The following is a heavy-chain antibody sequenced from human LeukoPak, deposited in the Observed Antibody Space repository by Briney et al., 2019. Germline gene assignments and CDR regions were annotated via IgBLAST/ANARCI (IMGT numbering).Heavy chain of an antibody. CDR2: INTNTGNP. D-gene: IGHD6-19*01. V-gene: IGHV7-4-1*02. CDR3: ARGNRKTAVDI. J-gene: IGHJ4*02. CDR1: GYTFTNYA. Sequence: ASVKVSCKASGYTFTNYAINWVRQVPGQGLEWMGWINTNTGNPTYVQGFTGRFVSSLDTSVSTAYLQISSLKAEDTAVYYCARGNRKTAVDIWGQGTLVTVSS.